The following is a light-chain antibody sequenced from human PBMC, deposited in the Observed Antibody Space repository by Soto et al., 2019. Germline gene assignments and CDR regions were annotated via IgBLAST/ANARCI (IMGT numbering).Light chain of an antibody. CDR2: GNS. CDR1: SSSIGAGNV. Sequence: QAVVTQPPSVSGAQGQGVSIPGSGASSSIGAGNVVTWYQQLQGTPPKLLICGNSNRPSGVPDRFSGSKSGTSASLAITGLQAEDEADYYCQSYDSSLSGVFGTGTKLTVL. J-gene: IGLJ1*01. CDR3: QSYDSSLSGV. V-gene: IGLV1-40*01.